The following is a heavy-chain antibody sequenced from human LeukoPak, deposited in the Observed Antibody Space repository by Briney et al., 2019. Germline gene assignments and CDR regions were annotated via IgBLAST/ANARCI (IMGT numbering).Heavy chain of an antibody. D-gene: IGHD6-19*01. CDR1: GFTFSSYA. CDR3: ARDKRGWSLYDAFDI. CDR2: ISYDGSNK. J-gene: IGHJ3*02. Sequence: GGSLRLSCAASGFTFSSYAMHWVRQAPGKGLEWVAVISYDGSNKYYADSVKGRFTISRDNSKNTLYLQMNSLRAEDTAVYYCARDKRGWSLYDAFDIWGQGTMVTVSS. V-gene: IGHV3-30-3*01.